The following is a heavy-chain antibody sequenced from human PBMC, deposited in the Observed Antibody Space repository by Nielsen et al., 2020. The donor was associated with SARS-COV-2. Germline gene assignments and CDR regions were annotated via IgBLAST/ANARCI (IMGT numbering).Heavy chain of an antibody. CDR2: ISGSGGST. J-gene: IGHJ4*02. V-gene: IGHV3-23*01. Sequence: GESLKISCAASGFTFSSYAMSWVRQAPGKGLEWVSAISGSGGSTYYADSVKGRFTISRDNSKNTLYLQMNSLRPEDMAVYYCAREFALRDTAYFDYWGQGTLVTVSS. CDR3: AREFALRDTAYFDY. CDR1: GFTFSSYA. D-gene: IGHD5-18*01.